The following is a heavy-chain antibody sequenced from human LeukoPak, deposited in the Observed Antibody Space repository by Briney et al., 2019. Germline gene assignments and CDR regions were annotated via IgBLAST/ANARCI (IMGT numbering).Heavy chain of an antibody. D-gene: IGHD3-22*01. CDR1: GFTVSSNY. Sequence: GGSLRLSCAASGFTVSSNYMTWVRQAPGKGLEWVSVIYSGGASKYADSVKGRFSISRDNSKNTAHFQMNSLRAEDTAVYYCARGYDSSGYYGASFDYWGQGTLVTVSS. CDR2: IYSGGAS. CDR3: ARGYDSSGYYGASFDY. J-gene: IGHJ4*02. V-gene: IGHV3-53*01.